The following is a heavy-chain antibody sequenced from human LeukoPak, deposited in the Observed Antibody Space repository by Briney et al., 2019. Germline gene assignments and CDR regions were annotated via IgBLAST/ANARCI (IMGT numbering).Heavy chain of an antibody. J-gene: IGHJ4*02. V-gene: IGHV1-46*01. Sequence: ASVRVSXKASGYTFTSYYMHWVRQAPGQGLEWMGIINASGGRTTYAQKFQGRVTMTRDTSTSTVYMELSSLRSEDTAEYYCARPSDSSGYYYNYWGQGTLVTVSS. CDR2: INASGGRT. CDR3: ARPSDSSGYYYNY. D-gene: IGHD3-22*01. CDR1: GYTFTSYY.